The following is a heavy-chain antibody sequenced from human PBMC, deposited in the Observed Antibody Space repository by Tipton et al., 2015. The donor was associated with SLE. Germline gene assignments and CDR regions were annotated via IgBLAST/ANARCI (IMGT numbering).Heavy chain of an antibody. V-gene: IGHV4-59*07. CDR3: AGLRVTSDAFDI. J-gene: IGHJ3*02. Sequence: TLSLTCTVSGGSISSYYWNWIRQPPGKGLEWIGYIYYSGSTNYNPSLKSRVTISVDTSKNQFSLKLSSVTAADTAVYYCAGLRVTSDAFDIWGQGTMVTVSS. CDR2: IYYSGST. CDR1: GGSISSYY. D-gene: IGHD2-21*02.